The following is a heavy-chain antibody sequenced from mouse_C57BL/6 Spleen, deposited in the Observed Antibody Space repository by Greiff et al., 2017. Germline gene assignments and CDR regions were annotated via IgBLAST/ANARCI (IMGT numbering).Heavy chain of an antibody. CDR3: AREPTITTVVGNYFDY. D-gene: IGHD1-1*01. Sequence: QVQLQQPGAELVKPGASVKLSCKASGYTFTSYWMHWVKQRPGRGLEWIGRIDPNSGGTKYNEKFKSKATLTVDKPSSTAYMQLSSLTSEDSAVYYCAREPTITTVVGNYFDYWGQGTTLTVSS. V-gene: IGHV1-72*01. CDR2: IDPNSGGT. J-gene: IGHJ2*01. CDR1: GYTFTSYW.